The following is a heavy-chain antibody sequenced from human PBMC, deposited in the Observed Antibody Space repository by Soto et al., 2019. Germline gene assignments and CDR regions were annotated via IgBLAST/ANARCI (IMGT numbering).Heavy chain of an antibody. CDR2: IWYDGSNK. J-gene: IGHJ4*02. CDR1: GFTFSSYG. CDR3: AKDRRAGGNSAFYFDF. V-gene: IGHV3-33*06. Sequence: VGSLRISCAASGFTFSSYGMHWVRQAPGKGLEWVAVIWYDGSNKYYADSVKGRFTISRDNSHNTLYLQVHSLTAEDTAVYYCAKDRRAGGNSAFYFDFWGQGAQVTVSS. D-gene: IGHD3-16*01.